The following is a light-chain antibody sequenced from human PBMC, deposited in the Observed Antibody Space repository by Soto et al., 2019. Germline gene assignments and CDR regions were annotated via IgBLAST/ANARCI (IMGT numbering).Light chain of an antibody. J-gene: IGLJ3*02. V-gene: IGLV1-40*01. CDR1: SSNIGAGYD. Sequence: QSVLTQPPSVSGAPGQRVTISCTGSSSNIGAGYDVHWYQQFPGTAPKLVIYKVSDRPSGVSTRFSASKSGNTASLTISGLQAEDEADYYCSSYSTTTTPQWVFGGGTKLTVL. CDR3: SSYSTTTTPQWV. CDR2: KVS.